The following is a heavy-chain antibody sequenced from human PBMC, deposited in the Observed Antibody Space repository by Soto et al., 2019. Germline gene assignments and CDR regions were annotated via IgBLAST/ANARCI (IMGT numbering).Heavy chain of an antibody. V-gene: IGHV6-1*01. J-gene: IGHJ4*02. CDR2: TYYRSKWYN. CDR1: VDSVSSNTAA. Sequence: SQTLSLTCVISVDSVSSNTAACEWIRQSPSRGLEWLGRTYYRSKWYNDYAVSVKSRITITPDTSKNQFSLQLNSVTPEDTAVYYCARGFTGRSFGYWGQGTLVTVSS. D-gene: IGHD3-9*01. CDR3: ARGFTGRSFGY.